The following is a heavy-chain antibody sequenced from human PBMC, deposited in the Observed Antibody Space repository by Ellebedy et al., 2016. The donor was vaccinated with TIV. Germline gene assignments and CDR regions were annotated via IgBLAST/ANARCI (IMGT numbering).Heavy chain of an antibody. Sequence: GESLKISXAASGFTFSSYGMHWVRQAPGKGLEWVAVISYDGSNKYYADSVKGRFTISRDNSKNTLYLQMNSLRAEDTAVYYCAKDRERGGHYYYYMDVWGKGTTVTVSS. CDR2: ISYDGSNK. J-gene: IGHJ6*03. CDR3: AKDRERGGHYYYYMDV. V-gene: IGHV3-30*18. CDR1: GFTFSSYG. D-gene: IGHD1-26*01.